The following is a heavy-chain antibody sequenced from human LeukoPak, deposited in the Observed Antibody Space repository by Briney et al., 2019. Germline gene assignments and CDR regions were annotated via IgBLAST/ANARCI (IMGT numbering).Heavy chain of an antibody. V-gene: IGHV1-2*02. J-gene: IGHJ3*01. CDR3: ARATGWSTVPTYDAFDV. CDR1: GYTFTGYY. D-gene: IGHD4-17*01. CDR2: INPNSGGT. Sequence: ASVKVSCKASGYTFTGYYMHWVRQAPGQGLEWMGWINPNSGGTNYAQKVQGRVTMATDTSTSTAYMELRSLRSDDTAVYYCARATGWSTVPTYDAFDVWGQGTMVTVSS.